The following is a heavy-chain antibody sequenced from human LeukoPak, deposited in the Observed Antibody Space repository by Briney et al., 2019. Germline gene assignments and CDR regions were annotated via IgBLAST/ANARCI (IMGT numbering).Heavy chain of an antibody. CDR2: ISGSGAST. CDR1: GFTFSSYA. J-gene: IGHJ4*02. V-gene: IGHV3-23*01. D-gene: IGHD6-13*01. CDR3: ANHLGYSSRALDY. Sequence: PGGSLRLSCAASGFTFSSYAMSWVRQAPGKGLEWVSAISGSGASTYYADSVKGRFTISRDNSKNTLYLQMISLRAEDTAVYYCANHLGYSSRALDYWGQGTLVTVSS.